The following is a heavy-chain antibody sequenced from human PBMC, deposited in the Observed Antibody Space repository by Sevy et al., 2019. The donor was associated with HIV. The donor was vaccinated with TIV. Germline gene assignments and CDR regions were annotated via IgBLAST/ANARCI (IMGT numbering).Heavy chain of an antibody. Sequence: SETLSLTCTVSGGSVNSGPYYWSWIRQPPGKGLEWIGYIYSSGSTNYDPSLKSRVTISVDTSKNQFSLNLISVTAADMAVYYCARVSAEVAGKPHFDHWGQGTLVTVSS. D-gene: IGHD6-19*01. V-gene: IGHV4-61*01. J-gene: IGHJ4*02. CDR2: IYSSGST. CDR1: GGSVNSGPYY. CDR3: ARVSAEVAGKPHFDH.